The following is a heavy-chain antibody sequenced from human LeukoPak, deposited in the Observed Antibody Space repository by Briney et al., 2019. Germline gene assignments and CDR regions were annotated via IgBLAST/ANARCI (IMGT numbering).Heavy chain of an antibody. CDR3: ARSPGYHYDSSGYSSIDY. J-gene: IGHJ4*02. CDR1: GFTFTSSA. Sequence: SVKVSCKASGFTFTSSAVQWVRQARGQRLEWIGWIVVGSGNTNYAQKFQERVTITRDMSTSTAYMELSSLRSEDTAVYYCARSPGYHYDSSGYSSIDYWSQGTLVTVSS. CDR2: IVVGSGNT. V-gene: IGHV1-58*01. D-gene: IGHD3-22*01.